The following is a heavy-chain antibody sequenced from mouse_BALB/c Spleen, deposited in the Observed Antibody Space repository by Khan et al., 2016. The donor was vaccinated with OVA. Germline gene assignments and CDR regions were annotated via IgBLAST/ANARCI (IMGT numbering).Heavy chain of an antibody. Sequence: EVQLQESGPGLVKPSQSLSLTCTVTGYSITSGYGWNWIRQFPGNKLEWMGYISYSGSTNYTPFLKSRISITRDTSKNQFFLQLNSVTTEDTATYYCARTARIKYWGQGTTLTVSS. CDR2: ISYSGST. J-gene: IGHJ2*01. CDR1: GYSITSGYG. V-gene: IGHV3-2*02. CDR3: ARTARIKY. D-gene: IGHD1-2*01.